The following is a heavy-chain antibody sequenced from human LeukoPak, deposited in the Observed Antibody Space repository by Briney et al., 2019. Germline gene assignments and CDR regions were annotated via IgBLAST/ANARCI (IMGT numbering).Heavy chain of an antibody. CDR2: ISFDGSIT. D-gene: IGHD3-10*02. CDR1: GFTFHTIG. CDR3: AKDRNVGLDAIDV. Sequence: PGGSLRLSCAASGFTFHTIGMHWVRQAPGKGLEWVAVISFDGSITYYADSVKGRFTISRDNSKNTLFLQMNSLRPEDTAVYYCAKDRNVGLDAIDVWGQGTLVTVSS. V-gene: IGHV3-30*18. J-gene: IGHJ3*01.